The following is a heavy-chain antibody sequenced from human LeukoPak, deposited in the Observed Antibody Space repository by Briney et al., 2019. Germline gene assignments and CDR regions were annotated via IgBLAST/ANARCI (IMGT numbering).Heavy chain of an antibody. CDR2: IRPDASDT. V-gene: IGHV3-7*03. J-gene: IGHJ4*02. CDR3: TSISLGANEDY. D-gene: IGHD1-26*01. CDR1: GFTFRNNW. Sequence: GGSLRLSCAASGFTFRNNWMNWIRQTPGKGLEWVANIRPDASDTGYVDSVKGRFTISRDNAKNLFYLQMNSLRVDDTAVYYCTSISLGANEDYWGQGTRVTVSS.